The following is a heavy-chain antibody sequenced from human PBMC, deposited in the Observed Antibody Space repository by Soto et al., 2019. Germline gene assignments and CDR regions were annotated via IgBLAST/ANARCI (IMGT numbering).Heavy chain of an antibody. CDR1: GGSFSGYY. J-gene: IGHJ6*02. CDR2: INHSGST. CDR3: ARAGYSSSWYPGYGMDV. Sequence: PSETLSLTCAVYGGSFSGYYWSWIRQPPGKGLEWIGEINHSGSTNYNPSLKSRVTISVDTSKNQFSLKLGSVTAADTAVYYCARAGYSSSWYPGYGMDVWGQGTTVTVSS. D-gene: IGHD6-13*01. V-gene: IGHV4-34*01.